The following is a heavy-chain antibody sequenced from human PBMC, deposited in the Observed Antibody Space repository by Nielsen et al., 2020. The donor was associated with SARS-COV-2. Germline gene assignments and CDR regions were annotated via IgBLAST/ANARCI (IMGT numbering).Heavy chain of an antibody. CDR2: ISWNSGSI. J-gene: IGHJ5*02. CDR1: GFTFDDYA. CDR3: AKDSSPIVVVPAASEYWFDP. Sequence: GGSLRLSCAASGFTFDDYAMHWVRQAPGKGLEWVSGISWNSGSIGYADSVKGRFTISRDNAKNSLYLQMNSLGAEDTALYYCAKDSSPIVVVPAASEYWFDPWGQGTLVTVSS. V-gene: IGHV3-9*01. D-gene: IGHD2-2*01.